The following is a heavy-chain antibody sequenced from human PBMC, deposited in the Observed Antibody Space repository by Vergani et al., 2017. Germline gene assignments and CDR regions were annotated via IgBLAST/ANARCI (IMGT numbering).Heavy chain of an antibody. D-gene: IGHD3-22*01. V-gene: IGHV3-53*02. CDR2: IYSGGST. CDR1: GFTVSSKY. J-gene: IGHJ6*02. Sequence: EVQLVETGGGLIQPGGSLRLSCAASGFTVSSKYMSWVRQAPGKGLEWVSVIYSGGSTYYADSVKGRFTISRDNSKNTLYLQMNSLRAEDTAVYYCARGGSPYYYDSSGYSPPSYGMDVWGQGTTVTVSS. CDR3: ARGGSPYYYDSSGYSPPSYGMDV.